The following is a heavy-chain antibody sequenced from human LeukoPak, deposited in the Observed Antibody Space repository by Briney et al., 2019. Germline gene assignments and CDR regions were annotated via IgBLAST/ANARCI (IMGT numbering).Heavy chain of an antibody. J-gene: IGHJ4*02. V-gene: IGHV4-61*01. D-gene: IGHD3-10*01. Sequence: SETLSLTCTVSGGSVSSGSYYWSWIRQPPGKGLEWIGYIYYSGSTNYNPSLKSRATTSIDMSKNQFSLKLTSMTAADTAVYYCAGYGSGSYYKAFDFWGQGILVTVSS. CDR1: GGSVSSGSYY. CDR2: IYYSGST. CDR3: AGYGSGSYYKAFDF.